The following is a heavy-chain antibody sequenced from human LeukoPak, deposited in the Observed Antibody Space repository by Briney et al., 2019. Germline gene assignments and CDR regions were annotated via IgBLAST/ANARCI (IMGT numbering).Heavy chain of an antibody. CDR2: ISYDGSNK. V-gene: IGHV3-30-3*01. CDR3: AKDVGIVPADRFDP. CDR1: GFTFSSYA. Sequence: PGGSLRLSCAASGFTFSSYAMHWVRQAPGKGLEWVAVISYDGSNKYYADSVKGRFTISRDNSRSTLYLQMNSLRAEDTAVYYCAKDVGIVPADRFDPWGQGTLVTVSS. D-gene: IGHD2-2*01. J-gene: IGHJ5*02.